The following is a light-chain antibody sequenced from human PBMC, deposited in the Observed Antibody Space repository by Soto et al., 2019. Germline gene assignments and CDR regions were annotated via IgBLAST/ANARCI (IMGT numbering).Light chain of an antibody. Sequence: DIQMTQSPSTLSASVGDRVTITCRASQSISSWLAWYQQKPGKAPKLLIYDAYSLESGVPSRFSGSGSGTEFTLAISSLQTDDFAPYYCEKYNSYLWTFGQGTNEEIK. CDR2: DAY. CDR1: QSISSW. CDR3: EKYNSYLWT. V-gene: IGKV1-5*01. J-gene: IGKJ1*01.